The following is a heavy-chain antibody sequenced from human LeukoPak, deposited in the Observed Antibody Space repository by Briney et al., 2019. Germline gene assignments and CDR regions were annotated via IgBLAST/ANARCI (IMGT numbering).Heavy chain of an antibody. CDR1: GFTFSSYG. V-gene: IGHV3-30*18. J-gene: IGHJ4*02. CDR3: AKGQNVDTASLDY. CDR2: ISYAGSNE. D-gene: IGHD5-18*01. Sequence: QPGGSLRLSCAASGFTFSSYGMHWVRQAPGKGLEWVAVISYAGSNEYYADSVKGRFTVSRDNSKNTLHLQMNSLRAEDTAVFYCAKGQNVDTASLDYWGQGTLVTVSS.